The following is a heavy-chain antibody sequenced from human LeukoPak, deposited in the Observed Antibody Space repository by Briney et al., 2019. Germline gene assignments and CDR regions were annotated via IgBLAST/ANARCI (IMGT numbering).Heavy chain of an antibody. CDR3: ARGSNGEAGTGLGYYYYYMDV. D-gene: IGHD6-13*01. V-gene: IGHV4-34*01. J-gene: IGHJ6*03. Sequence: SETLSLTCAVYGGSFSGYYWSWIRQPPGKGLEWIGEINHSGSTNYNPSLKSRVTISVDTSKNQFSLKLSSVTAADTAVYYCARGSNGEAGTGLGYYYYYMDVWGKGTTVTVSS. CDR2: INHSGST. CDR1: GGSFSGYY.